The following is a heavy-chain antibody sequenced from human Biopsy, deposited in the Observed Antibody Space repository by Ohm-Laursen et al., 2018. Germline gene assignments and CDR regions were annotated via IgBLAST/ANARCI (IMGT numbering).Heavy chain of an antibody. V-gene: IGHV4-59*01. J-gene: IGHJ4*02. CDR3: ARVGVGAPPIDYFDS. Sequence: TLSLTCTVSGGSIYNFFWSWIRQPPGKGLEWIGYIYYSGSTNYNPSLKSRVTISVDRSKNHFSLELSSVTAADTAVYYCARVGVGAPPIDYFDSWGQGALVTVSS. CDR2: IYYSGST. CDR1: GGSIYNFF. D-gene: IGHD1-26*01.